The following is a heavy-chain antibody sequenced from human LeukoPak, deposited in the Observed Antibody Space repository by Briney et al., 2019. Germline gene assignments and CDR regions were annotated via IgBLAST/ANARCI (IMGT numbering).Heavy chain of an antibody. V-gene: IGHV4-61*02. D-gene: IGHD3-10*01. CDR1: GDSISSGSHY. Sequence: PSETLSLTCTVSGDSISSGSHYWSWIRQPAGQGLEWIGRIYSTGSADYNPSLNSRVAMSVGTSRNQLSLTLTSVTAADTALYYCVREYFQCVRGSPHSWFAPWGQGTLVTVSS. CDR3: VREYFQCVRGSPHSWFAP. J-gene: IGHJ5*02. CDR2: IYSTGSA.